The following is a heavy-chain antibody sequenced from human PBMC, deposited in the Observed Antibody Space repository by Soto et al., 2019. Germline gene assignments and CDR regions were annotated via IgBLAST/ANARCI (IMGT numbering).Heavy chain of an antibody. V-gene: IGHV3-33*01. D-gene: IGHD4-17*01. CDR2: IWYDGSNK. CDR1: GFTFSSYG. Sequence: GGSLRLSCAASGFTFSSYGMHWVRQAPGKGLEWVAVIWYDGSNKYYADSVKGRFTISRDNSKNTLYLQMNSLRAEDTAVYYCARDSAARGVTSDFDYWGQGTLVTVSS. J-gene: IGHJ4*02. CDR3: ARDSAARGVTSDFDY.